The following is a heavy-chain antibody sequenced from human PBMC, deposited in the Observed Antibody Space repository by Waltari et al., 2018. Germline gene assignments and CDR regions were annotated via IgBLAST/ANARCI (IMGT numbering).Heavy chain of an antibody. CDR1: GRTVRNSH. Sequence: EGQLIETGGGLIQPGGSLRRSCAAPGRTVRNSHMSWVRQAPGKGLEWVSDIFGDVRTSYAEAVRGRFTISTDTSKNTLYLQMSSLTVEDTATYYCATVGEGTSGYYHYWGQGTLVTVSS. V-gene: IGHV3-53*02. J-gene: IGHJ4*02. CDR3: ATVGEGTSGYYHY. CDR2: IFGDVRT. D-gene: IGHD5-18*01.